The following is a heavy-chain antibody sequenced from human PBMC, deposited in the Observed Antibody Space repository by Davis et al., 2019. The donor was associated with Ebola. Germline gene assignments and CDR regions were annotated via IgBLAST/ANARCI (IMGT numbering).Heavy chain of an antibody. CDR2: IYYSGST. CDR1: GGSISSGDYY. V-gene: IGHV4-30-4*02. D-gene: IGHD4-23*01. Sequence: SETLSLTCTVSGGSISSGDYYWSWIRQPPGKGLEWIGYIYYSGSTYYNPSLKSRVTISVDTSKNQFSLKLSSVTAADTAVYYCARSTVVTPGNNWFDPWGQGTLVTVSS. CDR3: ARSTVVTPGNNWFDP. J-gene: IGHJ5*02.